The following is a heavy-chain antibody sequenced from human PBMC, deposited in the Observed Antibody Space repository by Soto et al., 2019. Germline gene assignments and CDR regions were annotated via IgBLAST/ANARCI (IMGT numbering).Heavy chain of an antibody. D-gene: IGHD3-22*01. CDR3: ARVWLNRYYFDY. Sequence: SVKVSCKASGYTFTKYGISWVRQAPGQGLEWMGWISGYNGKTNYAQKFQGRVTMTTDTSTSTAYMELRSPRSDDTAVYYCARVWLNRYYFDYWGQGTLVTVSS. V-gene: IGHV1-18*01. J-gene: IGHJ4*02. CDR2: ISGYNGKT. CDR1: GYTFTKYG.